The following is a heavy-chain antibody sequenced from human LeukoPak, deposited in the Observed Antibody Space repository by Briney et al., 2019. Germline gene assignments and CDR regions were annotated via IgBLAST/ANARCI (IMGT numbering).Heavy chain of an antibody. J-gene: IGHJ4*02. CDR2: ISGSGGST. Sequence: GGSLRLSCAASGFTFSSYAMSWVRQAPGMGLEWVSVISGSGGSTFYADSVKGRFTISRDNSKNTLYLQMNSLRAEDTAVYYCARFLLGSDYYFHDWGQGTLVTVPS. CDR1: GFTFSSYA. D-gene: IGHD2-21*02. CDR3: ARFLLGSDYYFHD. V-gene: IGHV3-23*01.